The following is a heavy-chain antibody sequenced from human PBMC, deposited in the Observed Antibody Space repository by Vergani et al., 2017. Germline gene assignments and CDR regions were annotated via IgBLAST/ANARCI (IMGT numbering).Heavy chain of an antibody. Sequence: QVQLVQSGAEVKKPGASVKVSCKASGYTFTGYYMHWVQQAPGQGLEWMGWINPNSGGTNYAQKFQGRVTMTRDTSISTAYMELSRLRSDDTAVYYCARVTSAYGSGRIIDYWGQGTLVTVSS. CDR1: GYTFTGYY. J-gene: IGHJ4*02. V-gene: IGHV1-2*02. CDR3: ARVTSAYGSGRIIDY. D-gene: IGHD3-10*01. CDR2: INPNSGGT.